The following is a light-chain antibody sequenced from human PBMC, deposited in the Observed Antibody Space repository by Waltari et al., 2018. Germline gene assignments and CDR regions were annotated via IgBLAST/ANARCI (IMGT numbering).Light chain of an antibody. Sequence: QLVLTQSPSASASLGASVKLTCTLSSGHSSNVLAWHPQQRGKGPRCLRKVNRDGSPSKGGNIPDRFSGSSSGAEHYLTISSLQSEDEADYYCQTGGHGTWVFGGGTKLTVL. J-gene: IGLJ3*02. CDR1: SGHSSNV. V-gene: IGLV4-69*01. CDR3: QTGGHGTWV. CDR2: VNRDGSP.